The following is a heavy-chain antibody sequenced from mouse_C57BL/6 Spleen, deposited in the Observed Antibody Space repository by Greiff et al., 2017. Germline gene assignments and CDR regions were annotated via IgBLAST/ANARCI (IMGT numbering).Heavy chain of an antibody. CDR1: GYTFTDYN. V-gene: IGHV1-22*01. J-gene: IGHJ1*03. CDR3: ARWDGDYEYFDV. Sequence: VQLQQSGPELVKPGASVKMSCKASGYTFTDYNMHWVKQSHGKSLEWIGYINPNNGGTSYNQKFKGKATLTVNKSSSTAYMGLRSLTSEDSAVYYCARWDGDYEYFDVWGTGTTVTVSS. D-gene: IGHD2-13*01. CDR2: INPNNGGT.